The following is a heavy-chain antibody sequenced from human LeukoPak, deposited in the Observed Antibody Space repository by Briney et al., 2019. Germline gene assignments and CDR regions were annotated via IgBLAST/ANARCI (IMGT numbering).Heavy chain of an antibody. CDR3: ARLSVSITRRFDL. Sequence: GGSLRLSCAPSGFTLSNYEMNWVRLTPGKGLEWISYITKGGATILYAESVKGRFTISRDNANSSLYLQMNSLRAEDTAVYFCARLSVSITRRFDLWGQGTLVTVSS. V-gene: IGHV3-48*03. J-gene: IGHJ5*02. CDR2: ITKGGATI. CDR1: GFTLSNYE. D-gene: IGHD3-3*01.